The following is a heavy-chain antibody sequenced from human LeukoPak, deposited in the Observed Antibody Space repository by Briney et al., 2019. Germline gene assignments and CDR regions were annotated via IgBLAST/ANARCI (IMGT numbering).Heavy chain of an antibody. D-gene: IGHD3-10*01. Sequence: PSQTLSLTCTVSGDSISSGGYYWSWIRQHPGKGLEWIGYIYYSGSTYYNPSLKSRVTISVDTSKNQFSLKLSSVTAADTAVYYCARDQSNYYGSGRENWFDPWGQGTLVTVSS. CDR1: GDSISSGGYY. V-gene: IGHV4-31*03. CDR3: ARDQSNYYGSGRENWFDP. J-gene: IGHJ5*02. CDR2: IYYSGST.